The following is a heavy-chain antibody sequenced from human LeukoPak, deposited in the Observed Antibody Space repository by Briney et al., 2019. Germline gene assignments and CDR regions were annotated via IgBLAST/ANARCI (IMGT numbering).Heavy chain of an antibody. D-gene: IGHD3-9*01. J-gene: IGHJ4*02. Sequence: SETLSLTCTVSGGSISSYYWSWIRQPAGKGLEWIGRIYTSGSTNYNPSLKRRVTMSVDTSKNQFSLKLGSVTAADTAVYYCARGAYVLRYFDWFSKRHVFDYWGQGTLVTVSS. V-gene: IGHV4-4*07. CDR2: IYTSGST. CDR1: GGSISSYY. CDR3: ARGAYVLRYFDWFSKRHVFDY.